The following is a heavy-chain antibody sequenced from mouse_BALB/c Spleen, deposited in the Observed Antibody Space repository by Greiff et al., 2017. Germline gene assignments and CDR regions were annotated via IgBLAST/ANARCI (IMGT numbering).Heavy chain of an antibody. D-gene: IGHD1-1*01. V-gene: IGHV1S34*01. CDR1: GYSFTGYY. J-gene: IGHJ2*01. Sequence: LVKPGASVKISCKASGYSFTGYYMHWVKQSHGKSLEWIGYISCYNGATSYNQKFKGKATFTVDTSSSTAYMQFNSLTSEDSAVDYCARGLITTVVATDFDYWGQGTTLTVSS. CDR3: ARGLITTVVATDFDY. CDR2: ISCYNGAT.